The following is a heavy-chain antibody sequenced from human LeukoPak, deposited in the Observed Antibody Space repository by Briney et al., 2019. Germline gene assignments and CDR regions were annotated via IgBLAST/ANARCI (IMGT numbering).Heavy chain of an antibody. D-gene: IGHD2-2*01. CDR2: LQSDGIST. J-gene: IGHJ4*02. V-gene: IGHV3-74*01. CDR1: GFTFSGYA. CDR3: VPSAMPELDY. Sequence: PGGSLRLSCAASGFTFSGYAMTWVRQAPGKGLEWVSCLQSDGISTRYADSVKGRFTISSDNAKNTLYLQMSSLKAEVTAVYYGVPSAMPELDYWGQGTLVTVSS.